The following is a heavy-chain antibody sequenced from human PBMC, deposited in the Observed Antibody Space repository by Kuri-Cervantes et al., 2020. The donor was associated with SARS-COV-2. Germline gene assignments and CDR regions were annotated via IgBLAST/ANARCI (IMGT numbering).Heavy chain of an antibody. J-gene: IGHJ4*02. CDR1: GYTFTSYG. CDR3: ASSVHNGYDSPFDY. CDR2: ISAYNGNR. D-gene: IGHD5-12*01. Sequence: GGSLRLSCKASGYTFTSYGISWVRQARGQGLEWMGWISAYNGNRNYAQKLQGRVTMTTDTSTSTAYMELRSLRSDDTAVYYCASSVHNGYDSPFDYWGQGTLVTVSS. V-gene: IGHV1-18*01.